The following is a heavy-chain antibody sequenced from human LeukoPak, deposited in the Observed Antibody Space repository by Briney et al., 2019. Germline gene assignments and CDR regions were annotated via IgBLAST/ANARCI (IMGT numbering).Heavy chain of an antibody. D-gene: IGHD6-13*01. CDR3: ARQSKLVEIDY. Sequence: PSETLSLTCTVSGGSISSYHWSWIRQPLGKGLEWIGYIYTSGSTNYNPSLKSRVTISVDTSKNQFSLKLSSVTAADTAVYYCARQSKLVEIDYWGQGTLVTVSS. V-gene: IGHV4-4*09. J-gene: IGHJ4*02. CDR1: GGSISSYH. CDR2: IYTSGST.